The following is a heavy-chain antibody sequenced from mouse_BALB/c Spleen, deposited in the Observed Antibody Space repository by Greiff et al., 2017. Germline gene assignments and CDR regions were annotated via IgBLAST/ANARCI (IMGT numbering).Heavy chain of an antibody. CDR3: ARGGSGTAMDY. V-gene: IGHV5-6-3*01. D-gene: IGHD4-1*01. Sequence: EVQGVESGGGLVQPGGSLKLSCAASGFTFSSYGMSWVRQTPDKRLELVATINSNGGSTYYPDSVKGRFTISRDNAKNTLYLQMSSLKSEDTAMYYCARGGSGTAMDYWGQGTSVTVSS. CDR2: INSNGGST. CDR1: GFTFSSYG. J-gene: IGHJ4*01.